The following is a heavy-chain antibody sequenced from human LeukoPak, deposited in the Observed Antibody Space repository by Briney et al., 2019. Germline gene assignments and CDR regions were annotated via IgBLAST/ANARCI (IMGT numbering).Heavy chain of an antibody. CDR2: IYWDDDK. CDR3: ALLLTMFFSGWFDP. CDR1: GFSLSTSGVG. J-gene: IGHJ5*02. V-gene: IGHV2-5*02. D-gene: IGHD3-10*02. Sequence: SGPTLVNPTQTLTLTCTFSGFSLSTSGVGVGWIRQPPGKALEWLALIYWDDDKRYSPSLKSRLTITKDTSKNQVVLTMTNMDPVDTATYYCALLLTMFFSGWFDPWGQGTLVTVSS.